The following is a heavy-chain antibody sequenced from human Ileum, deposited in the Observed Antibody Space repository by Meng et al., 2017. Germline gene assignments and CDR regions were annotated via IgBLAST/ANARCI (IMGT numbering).Heavy chain of an antibody. D-gene: IGHD3-10*01. Sequence: QLQLPGSGPGLVQPSGTLSLACAVSGYSIGNSKWWSWLRQPPGKGLEWIGEISNSGKTVYSPSLKSRVRISLDKSNNQFSLTLNSVTAADTAMYYCARERIRELGLFDSWGQGTLVTVSS. V-gene: IGHV4-4*02. J-gene: IGHJ4*02. CDR3: ARERIRELGLFDS. CDR2: ISNSGKT. CDR1: GYSIGNSKW.